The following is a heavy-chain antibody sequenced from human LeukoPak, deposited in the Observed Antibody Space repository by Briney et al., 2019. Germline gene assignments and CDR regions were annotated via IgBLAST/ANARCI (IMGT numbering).Heavy chain of an antibody. Sequence: PGASVKVSCKASGGTSSSYTISWVRQAPGQGLEWMGRVIPIDGVENYAQKFQGRVTITADKLTSTAYMELSSLRSEDTAVYYCARALDCTNGVCFGDDAFDIWGQGTMVTVSS. CDR2: VIPIDGVE. D-gene: IGHD2-8*01. V-gene: IGHV1-69*02. CDR3: ARALDCTNGVCFGDDAFDI. CDR1: GGTSSSYT. J-gene: IGHJ3*02.